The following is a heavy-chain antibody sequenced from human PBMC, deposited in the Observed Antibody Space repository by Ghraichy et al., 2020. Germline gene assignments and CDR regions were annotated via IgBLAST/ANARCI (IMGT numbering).Heavy chain of an antibody. CDR1: GFTVSSNY. J-gene: IGHJ3*02. D-gene: IGHD3-22*01. CDR3: ARDPAYYYDSDGYSQGAFDI. V-gene: IGHV3-53*01. CDR2: IYSSVGA. Sequence: GGSLRLSCAASGFTVSSNYMNWVRQAPGKGLEWVSVIYSSVGAYYADSVKGRFTISRDNSKNTLYLQMNSLIAEDTAVYYCARDPAYYYDSDGYSQGAFDIWGQGTMVTVSS.